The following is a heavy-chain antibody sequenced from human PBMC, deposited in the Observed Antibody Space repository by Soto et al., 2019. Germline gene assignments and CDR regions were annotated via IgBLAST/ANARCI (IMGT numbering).Heavy chain of an antibody. CDR2: IIPIFGTA. Sequence: SVKVSCKASGGTFSSYSISWGRQAPGQGLEWMGGIIPIFGTANYAQKFQGRVTITADESTSTAYMELSSLRSEDTAVYYCARSTSSSSQNWGQGTLVTVSS. CDR1: GGTFSSYS. D-gene: IGHD6-6*01. J-gene: IGHJ4*02. CDR3: ARSTSSSSQN. V-gene: IGHV1-69*13.